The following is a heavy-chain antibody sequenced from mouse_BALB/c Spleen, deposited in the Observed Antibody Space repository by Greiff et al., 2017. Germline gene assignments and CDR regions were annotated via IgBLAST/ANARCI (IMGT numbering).Heavy chain of an antibody. V-gene: IGHV5-6-5*01. D-gene: IGHD2-4*01. J-gene: IGHJ2*01. Sequence: DVQLVESGGGLVKPGGSLKLSCAASGFTFSSYAMSWVRQTPEKRLEWVASISSGGSTYYPDSVKGRFTISRDNARNILYLQMSSLRSEDTAMYYCARDDYDEGHYFDYWGQGTTLTVSS. CDR2: ISSGGST. CDR1: GFTFSSYA. CDR3: ARDDYDEGHYFDY.